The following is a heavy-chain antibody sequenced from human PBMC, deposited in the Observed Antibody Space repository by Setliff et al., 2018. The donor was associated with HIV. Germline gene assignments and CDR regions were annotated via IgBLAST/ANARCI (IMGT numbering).Heavy chain of an antibody. CDR3: ARDAGKGNCSGGRCFGFNYYYYLDV. D-gene: IGHD2-15*01. CDR1: GGSINTDY. Sequence: SETLSLTCTVSGGSINTDYWSWIRQPAGKGLEFLGRISATGTINYNPSLRSRLTLSVDTPNNQFSLKLTSVTAADTALYYCARDAGKGNCSGGRCFGFNYYYYLDVWGKGTTVTVSS. V-gene: IGHV4-4*07. J-gene: IGHJ6*03. CDR2: ISATGTI.